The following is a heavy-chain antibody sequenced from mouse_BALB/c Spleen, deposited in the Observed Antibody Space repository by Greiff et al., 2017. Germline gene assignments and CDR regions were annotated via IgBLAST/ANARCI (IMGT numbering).Heavy chain of an antibody. V-gene: IGHV1-80*01. CDR2: IYPGDGDT. CDR1: GYAFSSYW. D-gene: IGHD2-2*01. J-gene: IGHJ4*01. Sequence: QVQLQQSGAELVRPGSSVKISCKASGYAFSSYWMNWVKQRPGQGLEWIGQIYPGDGDTNYNGKFKGKATLTADKSSSTAYMPLSSLTSEDSAVYFSARFGYDLPDAMDYWGEGTSVTVSS. CDR3: ARFGYDLPDAMDY.